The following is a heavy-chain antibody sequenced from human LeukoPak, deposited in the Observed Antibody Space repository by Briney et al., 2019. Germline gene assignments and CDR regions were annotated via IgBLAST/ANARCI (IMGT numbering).Heavy chain of an antibody. CDR1: GGTFSSYA. Sequence: ASVKVSCKASGGTFSSYAISWMRQAPGQGLEWMGGIIPIFGTTNYAQKFQDRVTITADKSTSTAYMELSSLRSEDTAVYYCARARLEPTVNIRSWYSYFDYWGQGTLVTVSS. D-gene: IGHD6-13*01. J-gene: IGHJ4*02. CDR3: ARARLEPTVNIRSWYSYFDY. CDR2: IIPIFGTT. V-gene: IGHV1-69*06.